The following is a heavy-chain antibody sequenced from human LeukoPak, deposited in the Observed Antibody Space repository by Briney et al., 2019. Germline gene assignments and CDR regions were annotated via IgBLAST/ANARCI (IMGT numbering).Heavy chain of an antibody. J-gene: IGHJ6*02. CDR1: GGSISSGTYY. CDR2: LYYSGST. V-gene: IGHV4-39*01. CDR3: ARDMTYHFYGMDV. Sequence: SQTLSLTCTVSGGSISSGTYYWGWIRQPPGKGLEWIGSLYYSGSTYYSPSLKSRVTMSVDTSENQFSLKLTSVTAADTAVYYCARDMTYHFYGMDVWGQGTTVTVSS.